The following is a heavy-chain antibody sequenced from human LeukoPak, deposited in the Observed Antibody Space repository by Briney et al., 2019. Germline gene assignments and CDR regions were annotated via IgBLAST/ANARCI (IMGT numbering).Heavy chain of an antibody. J-gene: IGHJ3*02. Sequence: SETLSLTCSVSGGSIRSYYWSWIRQPPGKGLEWIGEMNHSGSTNYNPSLKSRVTISVDTSKNQFSLKLSSVTAADTAVYYCARVLAVAGTVSAFDIWGQGTMVTVSS. CDR1: GGSIRSYY. CDR3: ARVLAVAGTVSAFDI. CDR2: MNHSGST. D-gene: IGHD6-19*01. V-gene: IGHV4-34*01.